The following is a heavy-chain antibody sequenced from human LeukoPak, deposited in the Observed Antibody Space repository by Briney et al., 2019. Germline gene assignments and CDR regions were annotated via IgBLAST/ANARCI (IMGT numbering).Heavy chain of an antibody. CDR3: TRRKTFDY. V-gene: IGHV3-49*03. J-gene: IGHJ4*02. CDR2: IRGKGYGGTT. CDR1: GFTFGDYA. Sequence: GGSLRLSCTGSGFTFGDYAMSWFRQAPGKGLEWVGFIRGKGYGGTTEYAASVKGRFTISRDDSKSSAYLQMNSLKPEDTAVYHCTRRKTFDYWSQGTLVTVSS.